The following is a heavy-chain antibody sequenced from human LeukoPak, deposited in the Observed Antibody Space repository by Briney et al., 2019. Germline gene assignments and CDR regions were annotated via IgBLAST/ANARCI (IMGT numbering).Heavy chain of an antibody. D-gene: IGHD2/OR15-2a*01. Sequence: GASVKVSCKASGYTFTGYYMHWVRQAPGQGLEWMGWINPNSGGTNYAQKFQGRVTMTRDTSISTAYMELSRLRSDDTAVYYCARVGIEPPMGHHYYMDVWGKGTTVTVSS. V-gene: IGHV1-2*02. CDR3: ARVGIEPPMGHHYYMDV. J-gene: IGHJ6*03. CDR2: INPNSGGT. CDR1: GYTFTGYY.